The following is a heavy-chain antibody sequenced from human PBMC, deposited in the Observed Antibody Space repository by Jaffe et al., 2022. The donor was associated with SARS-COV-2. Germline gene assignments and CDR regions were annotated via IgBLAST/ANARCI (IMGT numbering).Heavy chain of an antibody. J-gene: IGHJ4*02. CDR1: GFTFSSYE. D-gene: IGHD5-18*01. Sequence: EVQLVESGGGLVQPGGSLRLSCAASGFTFSSYEMNWVRQAPGKGLEWVSYISSSGSTIYYADSVKGRFTISRDNAKNSLYLQMNSLRAEDTAVYYCARDNVDTPFRVYYFDYWGQGTLVTVSS. CDR3: ARDNVDTPFRVYYFDY. CDR2: ISSSGSTI. V-gene: IGHV3-48*03.